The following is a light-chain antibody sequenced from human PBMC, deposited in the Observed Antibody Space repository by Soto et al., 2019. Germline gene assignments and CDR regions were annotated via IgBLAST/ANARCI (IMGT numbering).Light chain of an antibody. CDR3: QQRSNWPLT. Sequence: EIMLTQSPATPYLSTGERATLSCSASQSVSSYLAWYQQKPGQAPRLLIYDASNRANGIPARFSGSGSGTDFTLTISSPEPEDFAVYYCQQRSNWPLTFGGGTKVEIK. CDR2: DAS. V-gene: IGKV3-11*01. CDR1: QSVSSY. J-gene: IGKJ4*01.